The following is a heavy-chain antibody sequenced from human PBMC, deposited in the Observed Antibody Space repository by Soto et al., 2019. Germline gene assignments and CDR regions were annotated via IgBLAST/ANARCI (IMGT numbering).Heavy chain of an antibody. Sequence: QVQLVQSGAEVKKPGASVKVSCKASGYAFTSYGISWVRQAPGQGLEWMGWISAYTGNTTYAQKLQGRVTTTANTNTSTAYMELSSLSSDDTAVYYAASSPPSHWLVAQFDPWGQGTLVTVSS. CDR2: ISAYTGNT. D-gene: IGHD6-19*01. V-gene: IGHV1-18*01. CDR3: ASSPPSHWLVAQFDP. J-gene: IGHJ5*02. CDR1: GYAFTSYG.